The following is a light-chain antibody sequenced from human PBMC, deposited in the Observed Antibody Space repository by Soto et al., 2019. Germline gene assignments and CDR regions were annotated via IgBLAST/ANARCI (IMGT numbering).Light chain of an antibody. CDR3: QQRTNWLT. Sequence: EIVLTQSPATLSLSPGERATLSCRASQNVSTYLAWYQQKPGQAPRLLIYDASNRPTVLPARFSGSGSGTDFPLTISSLEPEDFAVYYCQQRTNWLTFGPGTKVDIK. CDR1: QNVSTY. CDR2: DAS. J-gene: IGKJ3*01. V-gene: IGKV3-11*01.